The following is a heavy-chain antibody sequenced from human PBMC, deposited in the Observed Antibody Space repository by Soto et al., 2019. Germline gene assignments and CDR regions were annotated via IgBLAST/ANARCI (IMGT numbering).Heavy chain of an antibody. V-gene: IGHV3-9*01. CDR3: AKDSARHLTYNMDV. CDR1: GFTFDDNA. J-gene: IGHJ6*02. CDR2: INWKSDI. D-gene: IGHD1-1*01. Sequence: GGSLRLSCAVSGFTFDDNAMHWVRQAPEKGLEWVSGINWKSDIGYADSVKGRFIISRDNAKNSLYLQMNSLRAEDTALYYCAKDSARHLTYNMDVWGQGTTVTVSS.